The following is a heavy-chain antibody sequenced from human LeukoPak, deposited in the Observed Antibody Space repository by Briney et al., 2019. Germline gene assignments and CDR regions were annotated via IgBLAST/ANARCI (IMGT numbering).Heavy chain of an antibody. Sequence: GGSLRLSCAASEFTFSSYAMSWVRQAPGKGLEWVSVISDSGGSTYYADSVKGRFTISRDNSKNTVYLQMNSLRAEDTAVYYCAKDRRARSSSSCYYRFDYWGQGTLVTVSS. CDR3: AKDRRARSSSSCYYRFDY. D-gene: IGHD2-2*01. J-gene: IGHJ4*02. CDR2: ISDSGGST. V-gene: IGHV3-23*01. CDR1: EFTFSSYA.